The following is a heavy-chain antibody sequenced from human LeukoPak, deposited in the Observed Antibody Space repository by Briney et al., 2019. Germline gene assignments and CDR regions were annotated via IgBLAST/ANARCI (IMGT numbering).Heavy chain of an antibody. D-gene: IGHD3-9*01. Sequence: GASVKVSCKASGYTFTSCDINWVRQATGQGLEWMGWMNPNSGNTGYAQKFQGRVTMTRNTSISTAYMELSSLRSEDTAVYYCARIGYDILTGYSGYYMDVWGKGTTVTISS. V-gene: IGHV1-8*01. J-gene: IGHJ6*03. CDR2: MNPNSGNT. CDR3: ARIGYDILTGYSGYYMDV. CDR1: GYTFTSCD.